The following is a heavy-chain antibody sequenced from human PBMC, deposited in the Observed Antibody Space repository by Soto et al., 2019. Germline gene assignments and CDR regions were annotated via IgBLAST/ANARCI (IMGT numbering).Heavy chain of an antibody. J-gene: IGHJ4*02. CDR3: GGWVSFRGLAS. CDR1: GFTFSNYA. D-gene: IGHD3-16*01. CDR2: INSIGDTT. Sequence: GGSLRLSCAASGFTFSNYAMHWVRQAPGKGLEYVAAINSIGDTTYYANSVKGRFTISRDNSRNTLYLQVGSLRADDMAVYYCGGWVSFRGLASWGKGTLSTVPS. V-gene: IGHV3-64*01.